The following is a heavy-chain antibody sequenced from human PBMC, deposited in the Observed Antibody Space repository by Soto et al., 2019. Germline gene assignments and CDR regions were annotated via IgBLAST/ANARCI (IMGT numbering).Heavy chain of an antibody. Sequence: PGGSLRLSCAASGFSFSSYGMHWVRQAPGKGLEWVAFISNDGSNKYYADSVKGRFTISRDNSMNTLYLQMKTLRAEDTAVYYCAKVSSSWYAGFFDLWGQGTLVTVSS. D-gene: IGHD6-13*01. V-gene: IGHV3-30*18. CDR2: ISNDGSNK. J-gene: IGHJ4*02. CDR1: GFSFSSYG. CDR3: AKVSSSWYAGFFDL.